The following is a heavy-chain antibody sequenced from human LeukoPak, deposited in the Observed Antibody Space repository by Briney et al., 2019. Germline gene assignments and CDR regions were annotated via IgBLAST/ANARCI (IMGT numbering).Heavy chain of an antibody. CDR2: ISSSSSYI. V-gene: IGHV3-21*04. CDR3: ARDGTPPIYCSGGSCYGNFDY. J-gene: IGHJ4*02. D-gene: IGHD2-15*01. Sequence: GGSLRLFCAASGFTFSSYSMNWVRQAPGKGLEWVSSISSSSSYIYYADSVKGRFTIFRDNAKNSLYLQMNSLRAEDTAVYYCARDGTPPIYCSGGSCYGNFDYWGQGTLVTVSS. CDR1: GFTFSSYS.